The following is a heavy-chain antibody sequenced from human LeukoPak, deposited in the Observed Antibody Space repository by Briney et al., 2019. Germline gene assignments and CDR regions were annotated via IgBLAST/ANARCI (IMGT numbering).Heavy chain of an antibody. CDR3: ARDRDGYNLSGLDY. CDR2: INPNSGGT. J-gene: IGHJ4*02. CDR1: GYTFTGYY. Sequence: ASVKVSRKASGYTFTGYYMHWVRQAPGQGLEWMGWINPNSGGTNYAQKFQGRVTMTRDTSISTAYMELSRLRSDDTAVYYCARDRDGYNLSGLDYWGQGTLVTVSS. D-gene: IGHD5-12*01. V-gene: IGHV1-2*02.